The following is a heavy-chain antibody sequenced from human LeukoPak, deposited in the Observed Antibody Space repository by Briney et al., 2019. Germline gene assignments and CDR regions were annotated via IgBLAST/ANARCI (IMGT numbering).Heavy chain of an antibody. Sequence: PSETLSLTCAVYGGSFSGYYWSWIRQPPGKGLEWIGYIYYSGRTNYNPSLESRVTISVDTSKNQFSLKLSSVTAADTAVYYCAREGDLVRGVVITGVLDYWGQGTLVTVSS. D-gene: IGHD3-10*01. J-gene: IGHJ4*02. CDR2: IYYSGRT. CDR3: AREGDLVRGVVITGVLDY. CDR1: GGSFSGYY. V-gene: IGHV4-59*01.